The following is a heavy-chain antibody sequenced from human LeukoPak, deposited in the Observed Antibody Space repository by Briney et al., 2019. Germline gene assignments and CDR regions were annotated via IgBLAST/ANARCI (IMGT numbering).Heavy chain of an antibody. J-gene: IGHJ6*03. CDR3: ARNGGSSTSCYKSYCYYMDV. D-gene: IGHD2-2*02. V-gene: IGHV4-34*01. CDR1: GGSFSGYY. Sequence: SETLSLTCAVYGGSFSGYYWSWIRQPPGKGLEWIGEINHSGSTNYNPSLKSRVTISVDTSKNQFSLKLSSVTAAGTAVYYCARNGGSSTSCYKSYCYYMDVWGKGTTVTVSS. CDR2: INHSGST.